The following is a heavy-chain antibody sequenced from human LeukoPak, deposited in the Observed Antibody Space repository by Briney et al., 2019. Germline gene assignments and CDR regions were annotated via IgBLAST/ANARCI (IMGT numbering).Heavy chain of an antibody. CDR1: GFTFSDYA. D-gene: IGHD4-11*01. CDR2: FKSNYNQV. J-gene: IGHJ4*02. CDR3: ARSVPDYTRFDF. Sequence: GGSLRLSCVASGFTFSDYAMNWVRQAPGKGLEWVSTFKSNYNQVYYAVSVRGRFTISTDNSKNTAYLQMNSLRVEDTALYYCARSVPDYTRFDFWGQGALVTVSS. V-gene: IGHV3-23*05.